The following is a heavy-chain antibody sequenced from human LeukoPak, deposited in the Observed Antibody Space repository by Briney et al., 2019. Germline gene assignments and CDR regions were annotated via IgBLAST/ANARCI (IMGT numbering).Heavy chain of an antibody. Sequence: PGGSLRLSCAASGFTFSSYVMSWVRQAPGKGLEWVSTISGSGGTTYYADSVKGRFTISRDNSKNTLFLQMNSLRAEDTAVYYCAKGDNSTWTVDYWGQGTLVTVSS. D-gene: IGHD6-13*01. J-gene: IGHJ4*02. V-gene: IGHV3-23*01. CDR1: GFTFSSYV. CDR3: AKGDNSTWTVDY. CDR2: ISGSGGTT.